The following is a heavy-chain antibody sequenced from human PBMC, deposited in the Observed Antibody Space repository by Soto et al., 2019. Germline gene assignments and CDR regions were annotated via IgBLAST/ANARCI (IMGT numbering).Heavy chain of an antibody. Sequence: QVQLVQSGAEVKKPGSSVKVSCKASGGTFSSYAISWVRQAPGQGLEWMGGIIPVFGTGIYAQKFQGRVTITADKSTNTAYMELSSLRSEKKAVYFCARVGGTGGYTYGLDYWGQGTLVTVSS. CDR3: ARVGGTGGYTYGLDY. D-gene: IGHD5-18*01. CDR1: GGTFSSYA. J-gene: IGHJ4*02. CDR2: IIPVFGTG. V-gene: IGHV1-69*06.